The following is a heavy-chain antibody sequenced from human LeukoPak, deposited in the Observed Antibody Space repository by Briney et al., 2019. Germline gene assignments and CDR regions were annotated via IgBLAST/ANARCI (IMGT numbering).Heavy chain of an antibody. CDR3: ATNTVAGQTFDAFDI. Sequence: ASVKVSCKVSGYTLTELSMHWVRQAPGKGLEWMGGFDPEDGETIYAQKFQGRVTMTEDTSTDTAYMELSSLRSEDTAVYYCATNTVAGQTFDAFDIWGQGTMVTVSS. J-gene: IGHJ3*02. CDR2: FDPEDGET. CDR1: GYTLTELS. D-gene: IGHD6-19*01. V-gene: IGHV1-24*01.